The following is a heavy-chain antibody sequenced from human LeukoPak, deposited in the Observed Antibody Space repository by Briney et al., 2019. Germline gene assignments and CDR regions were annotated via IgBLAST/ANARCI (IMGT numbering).Heavy chain of an antibody. D-gene: IGHD3-10*01. J-gene: IGHJ3*01. CDR1: GFTLSNHW. CDR3: ARDSSYYYGSGGMGAFDF. Sequence: GGSLRLSCAASGFTLSNHWMIWVRQAPGKGLECVANIKQDGIEKYYLDSVKGRFTISRDNSQNTLYLQMNSLRAEDTAVYYCARDSSYYYGSGGMGAFDFWGHGTVVTVSS. V-gene: IGHV3-7*01. CDR2: IKQDGIEK.